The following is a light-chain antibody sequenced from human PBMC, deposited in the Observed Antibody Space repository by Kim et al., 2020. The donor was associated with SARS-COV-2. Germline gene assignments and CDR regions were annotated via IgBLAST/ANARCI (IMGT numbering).Light chain of an antibody. Sequence: GTRVPSSGSGSTSNINSNPVSWYQQFPGTAPKFLVYTKNRRPSGVPARFSGSKSGTSASLAISGLQSEDEADYYCAAWDDSLTGWVFGGGTQLTVL. CDR3: AAWDDSLTGWV. V-gene: IGLV1-44*01. CDR2: TKN. CDR1: TSNINSNP. J-gene: IGLJ3*02.